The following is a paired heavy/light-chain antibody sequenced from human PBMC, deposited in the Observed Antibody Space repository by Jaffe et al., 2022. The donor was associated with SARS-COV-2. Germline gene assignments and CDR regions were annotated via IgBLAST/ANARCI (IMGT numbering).Heavy chain of an antibody. CDR2: INPNSGGT. V-gene: IGHV1-2*02. J-gene: IGHJ6*02. CDR3: ARESFSITLFGVVTRYGMDV. D-gene: IGHD3-3*01. CDR1: GSTLTDYY. Sequence: QVQLVQSGAEVKKPGASVKVSCKASGSTLTDYYMHWVRQAPGQGLEWMGWINPNSGGTSYAQKFQGRVTMTRDTSISTAYMELNRLRSDDTAVYYCARESFSITLFGVVTRYGMDVWGQGTTVTVSS.
Light chain of an antibody. CDR2: AAS. CDR3: QQSYNTLPYT. J-gene: IGKJ2*01. CDR1: QSITTY. V-gene: IGKV1-39*01. Sequence: DIQMTQSPSSLSASVGDRVTITCRASQSITTYLNWYQQKPRKAPKLLIYAASSLQSGVPSRFSGSGSGTDFTLTITSLQPEDFATYYCQQSYNTLPYTFGQGTKL.